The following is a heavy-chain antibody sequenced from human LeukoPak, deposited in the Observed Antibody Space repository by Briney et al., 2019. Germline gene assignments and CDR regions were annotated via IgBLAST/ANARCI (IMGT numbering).Heavy chain of an antibody. J-gene: IGHJ4*02. CDR1: GFTFSSYW. D-gene: IGHD6-19*01. CDR3: AREKQWLPLPSFDY. Sequence: GGSLRLSCAASGFTFSSYWMSWVRQAPGKGLEWVANIKQDGSEKYYVDSVKGRFTVSRDNAKNSLYLQMNSLRAEDTAVYYCAREKQWLPLPSFDYWGQGTLVTVSS. V-gene: IGHV3-7*03. CDR2: IKQDGSEK.